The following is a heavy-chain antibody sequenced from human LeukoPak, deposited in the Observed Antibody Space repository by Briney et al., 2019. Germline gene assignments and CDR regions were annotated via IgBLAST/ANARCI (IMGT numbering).Heavy chain of an antibody. V-gene: IGHV4-59*08. CDR3: ASSYTSDWSYYFHY. J-gene: IGHJ4*02. CDR2: ISYIGST. Sequence: SETLSLTCTVSGDSIRNYYWNWIRQPPGKGLEWIGYISYIGSTNYNPSLDSRGTISLDTSKNQFSLKLRSVTAADTAVYYCASSYTSDWSYYFHYWGQGALVAVSS. CDR1: GDSIRNYY. D-gene: IGHD6-19*01.